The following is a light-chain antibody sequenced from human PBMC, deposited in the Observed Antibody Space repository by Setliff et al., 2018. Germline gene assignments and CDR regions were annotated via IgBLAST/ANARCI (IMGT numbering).Light chain of an antibody. CDR1: TSNIGSNP. Sequence: QSVLTQPPSASGTPGQRITISCSGGTSNIGSNPVDWYQQLPGTAPKLLIYSNNQRPSGVPDRFSDSKSGTSASLAVSGLQSEDEADFYCEAWDDSLNGYVFGSGTKVTVL. J-gene: IGLJ1*01. V-gene: IGLV1-44*01. CDR2: SNN. CDR3: EAWDDSLNGYV.